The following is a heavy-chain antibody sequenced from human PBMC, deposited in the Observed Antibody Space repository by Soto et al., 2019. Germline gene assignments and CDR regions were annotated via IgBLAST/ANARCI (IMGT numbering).Heavy chain of an antibody. CDR3: ARDRPTDFWSGYSDY. CDR1: GYTFTSYG. CDR2: ISAYNGNT. D-gene: IGHD3-3*01. Sequence: ASVKVSCKASGYTFTSYGISWVRQAPGQGLEWMGWISAYNGNTNYAQKLQGRVTMTTDTSTSTAYMELRSLRSDDTAVYYCARDRPTDFWSGYSDYWGQGTLVTVSS. J-gene: IGHJ4*02. V-gene: IGHV1-18*01.